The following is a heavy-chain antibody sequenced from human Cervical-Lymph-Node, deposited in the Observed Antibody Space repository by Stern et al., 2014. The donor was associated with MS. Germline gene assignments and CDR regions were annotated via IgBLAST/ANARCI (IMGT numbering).Heavy chain of an antibody. V-gene: IGHV4-39*01. CDR1: GGSISSSYY. J-gene: IGHJ6*02. Sequence: QVQLQESGPGLVTPSETLSLTCTVSGGSISSSYYWGWIRQPPGKGPEWIASIYYTGIPYYTPSLKMRVTIPGDTSKTQFSLRLSSVTAADTAVYYCARCPPEYYYGLDVWGQGTTVTVAS. CDR3: ARCPPEYYYGLDV. CDR2: IYYTGIP.